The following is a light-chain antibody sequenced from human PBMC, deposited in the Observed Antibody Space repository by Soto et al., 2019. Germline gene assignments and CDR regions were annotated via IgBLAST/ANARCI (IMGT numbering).Light chain of an antibody. J-gene: IGKJ1*01. CDR2: AAS. V-gene: IGKV1-39*01. CDR1: QSISSY. CDR3: QQSYNNPRT. Sequence: DIQMTQSPSSLSASVGDRVTITCRASQSISSYLNWYQQKPGKAPKLLIYAASSLQSGVPSRFSGSGSGTDFTLTISSLQPGDFATYYCQQSYNNPRTFGQGTKVDIK.